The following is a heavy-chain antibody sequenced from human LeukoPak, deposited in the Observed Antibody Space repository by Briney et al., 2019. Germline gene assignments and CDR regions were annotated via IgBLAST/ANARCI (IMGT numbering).Heavy chain of an antibody. CDR3: AKDRSPFDL. CDR2: NSGSGGST. Sequence: GGSLRLSCAASGFTFSSSVMSWVRQAPGKGLEWVSTNSGSGGSTYHADSVRGRFTISRDNSKNTLYLQMNSLRADDTAVYYCAKDRSPFDLWGRGTLVTVSS. CDR1: GFTFSSSV. V-gene: IGHV3-23*01. J-gene: IGHJ2*01.